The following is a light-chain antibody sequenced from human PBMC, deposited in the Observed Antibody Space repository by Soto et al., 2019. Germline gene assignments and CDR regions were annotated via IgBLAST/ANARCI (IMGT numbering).Light chain of an antibody. CDR1: QSISSW. V-gene: IGKV1-5*01. J-gene: IGKJ4*01. Sequence: DIQMTQSPSTLSASVGDRVTITCRASQSISSWLAWYQQKPGKAPKLLIYDASSLESGVPSRFSGSGSGTEFTLTSSSLQPDDFATYYCQQYNSYSLTFGGETKVEIK. CDR2: DAS. CDR3: QQYNSYSLT.